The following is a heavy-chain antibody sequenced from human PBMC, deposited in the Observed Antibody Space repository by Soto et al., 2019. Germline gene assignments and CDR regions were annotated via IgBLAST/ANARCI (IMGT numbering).Heavy chain of an antibody. CDR2: IYYSGST. V-gene: IGHV4-30-4*01. CDR3: ARDRVEYCTNGVCYFYFDY. J-gene: IGHJ4*02. D-gene: IGHD2-8*01. CDR1: GGSIRSGDYY. Sequence: PSETLSLTCTVSGGSIRSGDYYWSWIRKPPGKGLEWIGYIYYSGSTYYNPSLKSRVTISVDTSKNQFSLKLSSVTAADTAVYYCARDRVEYCTNGVCYFYFDYWGQGTLVTVSS.